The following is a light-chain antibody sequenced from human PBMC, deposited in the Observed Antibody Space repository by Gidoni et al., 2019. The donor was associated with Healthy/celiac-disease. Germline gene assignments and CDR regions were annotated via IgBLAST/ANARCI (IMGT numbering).Light chain of an antibody. CDR3: QQYNSYPLT. CDR2: KAF. J-gene: IGKJ4*01. V-gene: IGKV1-5*03. CDR1: QSISSW. Sequence: DIQMTQSPSTLSASVGDRVTITCRASQSISSWLAWYQQKPGKAPKLLIYKAFSLESGVPSRFSGMVSWTEFTLNISSLQPDDFETYYCQQYNSYPLTFXGXTKVEIK.